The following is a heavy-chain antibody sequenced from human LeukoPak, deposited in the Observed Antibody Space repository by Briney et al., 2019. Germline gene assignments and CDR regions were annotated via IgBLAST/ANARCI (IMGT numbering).Heavy chain of an antibody. D-gene: IGHD3-10*01. J-gene: IGHJ4*02. CDR3: VRGSPTMVLYFFDY. Sequence: PGGSLRLSCAASGFSVSRNYMNWVRQSPGKGLEWISVIYSGGNTYYADSVKGRFTISRDNSKNTLYLQMNNLRADDTAVYYCVRGSPTMVLYFFDYWGQGTLVTVSS. CDR1: GFSVSRNY. CDR2: IYSGGNT. V-gene: IGHV3-66*01.